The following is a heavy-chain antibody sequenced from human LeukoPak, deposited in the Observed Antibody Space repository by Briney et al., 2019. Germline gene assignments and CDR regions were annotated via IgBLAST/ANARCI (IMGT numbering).Heavy chain of an antibody. CDR3: ARDLRSSWYELGYGMDV. CDR2: INHSGST. Sequence: SETLSLTCAVYGGSFSGYYWSWIRQPPGKGLEWIGEINHSGSTNYNPSLKSRVTISVDTSKNQFSLKLSSVTAADTAVYYCARDLRSSWYELGYGMDVWGQGTTVTVSS. CDR1: GGSFSGYY. D-gene: IGHD6-13*01. V-gene: IGHV4-34*01. J-gene: IGHJ6*02.